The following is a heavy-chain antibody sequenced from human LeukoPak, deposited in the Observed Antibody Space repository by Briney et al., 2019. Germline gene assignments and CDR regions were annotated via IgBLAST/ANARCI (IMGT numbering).Heavy chain of an antibody. V-gene: IGHV1-69*04. Sequence: SVKVSCKASGGTFSSYAISWVRQAPGQGLEWMGRIIPILGIANYAQKFQGRVTITADKSTSTAYMELSSLRSEDTAVYYCAEGDYDILTGYFDYWGQGTLVTVSS. J-gene: IGHJ4*02. CDR3: AEGDYDILTGYFDY. CDR2: IIPILGIA. D-gene: IGHD3-9*01. CDR1: GGTFSSYA.